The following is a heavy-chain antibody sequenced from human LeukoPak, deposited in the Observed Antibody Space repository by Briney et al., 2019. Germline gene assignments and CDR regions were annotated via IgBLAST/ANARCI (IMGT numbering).Heavy chain of an antibody. CDR2: ISYDGSNK. Sequence: GGSLRLSCAASRFTFSSYAMHWVRQAPGKGLEWVAVISYDGSNKYYADSVKGRFTISRDNSKNTLYLQMNSLRAEDTAVYYCARDRQVITHSPDAFDIWGQGTMVTVSS. CDR1: RFTFSSYA. D-gene: IGHD3-22*01. J-gene: IGHJ3*02. V-gene: IGHV3-30-3*01. CDR3: ARDRQVITHSPDAFDI.